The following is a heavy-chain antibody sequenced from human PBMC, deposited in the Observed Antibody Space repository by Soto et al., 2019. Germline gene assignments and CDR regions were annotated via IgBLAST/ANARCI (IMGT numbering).Heavy chain of an antibody. D-gene: IGHD2-8*01. V-gene: IGHV1-2*04. CDR3: VREGVGPTYGWFDP. CDR1: GYTFTGNY. CDR2: IHPHSGAT. Sequence: QVQLVQSGAEVKKPGASVKVSCEATGYTFTGNYLHWVRQAPGQGLEWMGWIHPHSGATKYAQKFQGWVTMTRDTSISTAYLDLSSLISNDTAFYYCVREGVGPTYGWFDPWGQGTLVTVSS. J-gene: IGHJ5*02.